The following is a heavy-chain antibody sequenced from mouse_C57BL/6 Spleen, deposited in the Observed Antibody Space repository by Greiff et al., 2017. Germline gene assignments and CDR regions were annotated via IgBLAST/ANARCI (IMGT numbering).Heavy chain of an antibody. CDR3: TRRAYDDDGMDD. CDR2: IDPETGGT. D-gene: IGHD2-4*01. V-gene: IGHV1-15*01. Sequence: VQLQQSGAELVRPGASVTLSCKASGYTFPDYEMHWVKQTPVHGLEWIGAIDPETGGTAYNQKFKGKAILPADKSSSTAYMEVRSLTSEGCAVYYGTRRAYDDDGMDDGGQGTSVTVSS. CDR1: GYTFPDYE. J-gene: IGHJ4*01.